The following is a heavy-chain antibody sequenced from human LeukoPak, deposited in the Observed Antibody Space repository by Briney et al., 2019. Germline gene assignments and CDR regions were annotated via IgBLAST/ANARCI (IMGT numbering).Heavy chain of an antibody. J-gene: IGHJ4*02. Sequence: GGSLRLSCAASGFTFDDYAMHWVRQAPGKGLEWVSGISWNSGSIGYADSVKGRFTISRDNAKNSLYLQMNSLRTEDTALYYCAKEEVGATGYFDYWGQGTLGTVSS. D-gene: IGHD1-26*01. CDR3: AKEEVGATGYFDY. CDR2: ISWNSGSI. V-gene: IGHV3-9*01. CDR1: GFTFDDYA.